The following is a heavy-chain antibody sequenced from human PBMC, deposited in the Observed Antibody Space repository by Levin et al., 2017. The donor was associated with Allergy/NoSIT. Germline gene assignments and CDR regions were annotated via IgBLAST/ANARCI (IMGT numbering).Heavy chain of an antibody. J-gene: IGHJ6*02. CDR3: AKDLRYSSSSTYYYGMDV. Sequence: SGGSLRLSCAASGFTFSSYAMSWVRQAPGKGLEWVSAISGSGGSTYYADSVKGRFTISRDNSKNTLYLQMNSLRAEDTAVYYCAKDLRYSSSSTYYYGMDVWGQGTTVTVSS. D-gene: IGHD6-6*01. CDR2: ISGSGGST. CDR1: GFTFSSYA. V-gene: IGHV3-23*01.